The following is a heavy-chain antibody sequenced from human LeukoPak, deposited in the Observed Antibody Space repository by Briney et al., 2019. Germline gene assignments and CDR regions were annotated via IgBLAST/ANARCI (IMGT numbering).Heavy chain of an antibody. CDR1: GFTVSSND. V-gene: IGHV3-53*01. Sequence: PGGSLRLSCAASGFTVSSNDMSWVRQAPGMGLEWVSVIYSGGRTIYADSVKGRFTISRDNSKNTLYLQMNSLRAEDTAVYYCAIYDSSGYYNYWGQGTLVTVSS. D-gene: IGHD3-22*01. J-gene: IGHJ4*02. CDR3: AIYDSSGYYNY. CDR2: IYSGGRT.